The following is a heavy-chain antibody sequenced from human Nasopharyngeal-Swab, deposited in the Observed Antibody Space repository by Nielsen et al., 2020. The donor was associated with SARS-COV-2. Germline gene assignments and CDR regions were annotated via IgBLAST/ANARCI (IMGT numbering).Heavy chain of an antibody. J-gene: IGHJ4*02. Sequence: WVRQAPGQGLGWRGGFNTNTGNPTYAQGFTGRFVFSLDTSVSTAYLQISSLKAEDTAVYYCARDVGLLRYFDWLYTPLYYFDYWGQGTLVTVSS. D-gene: IGHD3-9*01. CDR3: ARDVGLLRYFDWLYTPLYYFDY. CDR2: FNTNTGNP. V-gene: IGHV7-4-1*02.